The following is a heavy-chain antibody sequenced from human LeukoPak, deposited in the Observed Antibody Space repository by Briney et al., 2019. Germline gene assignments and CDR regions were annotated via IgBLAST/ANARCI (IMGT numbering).Heavy chain of an antibody. CDR1: GFTFSGFS. CDR2: IKQDGSER. V-gene: IGHV3-7*01. D-gene: IGHD3-10*01. J-gene: IGHJ4*02. Sequence: GGSLRLSCAASGFTFSGFSMSWVRQSPTKGLEWVANIKQDGSERYYVDSVRGRFTISRDNAKNSLSLQMNNLRVEDAAVYYCARAGSHWHYVYWGQGTVVTVSS. CDR3: ARAGSHWHYVY.